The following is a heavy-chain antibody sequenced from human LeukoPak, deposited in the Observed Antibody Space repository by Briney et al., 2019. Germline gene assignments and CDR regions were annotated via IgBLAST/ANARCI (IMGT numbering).Heavy chain of an antibody. D-gene: IGHD3-22*01. CDR3: AKVVGYYDSSGYYYDY. J-gene: IGHJ4*02. CDR2: ISWNSGSI. Sequence: PGRSLRLPCAASGFTFDDYAMHWVRQAPGKGLEWVSGISWNSGSIGYADSVKGRFTISRDNAKNSLYLQMNSLRAGDTALYYCAKVVGYYDSSGYYYDYWGQGTLVTVSS. V-gene: IGHV3-9*01. CDR1: GFTFDDYA.